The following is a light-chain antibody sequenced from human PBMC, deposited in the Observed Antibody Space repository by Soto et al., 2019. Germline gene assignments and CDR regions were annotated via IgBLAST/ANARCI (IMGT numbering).Light chain of an antibody. CDR1: QSVSSSY. CDR3: QQYGSSLMYT. J-gene: IGKJ2*01. V-gene: IGKV3-20*01. Sequence: EIGLTQSPGTLSSYPGERATLSCRASQSVSSSYLAWYQQKPGQAPRLLIYGASSRATGIPDRFSGSGSGTDFTLTISRLEPEDFAVYYCQQYGSSLMYTFGQGTKLEIK. CDR2: GAS.